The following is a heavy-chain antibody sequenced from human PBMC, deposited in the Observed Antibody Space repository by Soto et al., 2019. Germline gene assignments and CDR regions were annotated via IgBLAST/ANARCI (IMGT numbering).Heavy chain of an antibody. CDR1: GYTFTDFY. CDR2: INPKNGGI. V-gene: IGHV1-2*02. Sequence: GASVKVSCKSSGYTFTDFYIHWVRQVPGQGLEWVGWINPKNGGINYAQKFQGRVTMTRDTPVNTSYMDLNRLNFDDSAIYYCVRGRSVLYLDLWGRGTQVTVSS. J-gene: IGHJ1*01. CDR3: VRGRSVLYLDL. D-gene: IGHD1-20*01.